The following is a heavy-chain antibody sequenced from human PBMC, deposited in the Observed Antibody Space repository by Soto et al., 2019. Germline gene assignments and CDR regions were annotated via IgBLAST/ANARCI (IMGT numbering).Heavy chain of an antibody. Sequence: QTLSLSCTASGFTFGEYAMSWFRQAPGKGLEWVGYIRSKSFGGTTEYAASVKGRFTISRDDSKSIAYLQMDSLETEDTAVYYCTRRQYLDYWGQGTLVTVSS. J-gene: IGHJ4*02. CDR2: IRSKSFGGTT. V-gene: IGHV3-49*03. CDR1: GFTFGEYA. CDR3: TRRQYLDY.